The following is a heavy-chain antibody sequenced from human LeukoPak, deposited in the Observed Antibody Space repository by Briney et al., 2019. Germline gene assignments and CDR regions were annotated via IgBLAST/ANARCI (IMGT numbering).Heavy chain of an antibody. Sequence: GGSLRLSCAASGFTFSSYWMHWVRQAPGKGLVWVSRINTDGSSTSYADSVKGRFTISRDNAKNTLYLQMNSLRAEDTAVYYCAREEPPKLIPQWELAEYFQHWGQGTLVTVSS. J-gene: IGHJ1*01. CDR2: INTDGSST. CDR3: AREEPPKLIPQWELAEYFQH. D-gene: IGHD1-26*01. V-gene: IGHV3-74*01. CDR1: GFTFSSYW.